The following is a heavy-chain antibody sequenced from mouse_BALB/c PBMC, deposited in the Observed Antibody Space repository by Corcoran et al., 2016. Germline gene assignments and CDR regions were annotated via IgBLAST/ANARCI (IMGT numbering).Heavy chain of an antibody. CDR2: INPYNGAT. CDR1: GYSFTGYY. CDR3: ARGDYDGYYGWFAY. D-gene: IGHD2-3*01. V-gene: IGHV1-26*01. J-gene: IGHJ3*01. Sequence: EVQLQQSGPELVKPGASVKISCKASGYSFTGYYMHWVKQSHVKSLEWIGRINPYNGATSYNQNFKDKASLTVDKSSSTAYMELHSLTSEDSAVYYCARGDYDGYYGWFAYWGQGTLVTVSA.